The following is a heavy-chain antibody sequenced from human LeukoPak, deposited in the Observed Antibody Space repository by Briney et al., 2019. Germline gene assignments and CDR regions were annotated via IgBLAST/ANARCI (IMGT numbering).Heavy chain of an antibody. CDR1: GFTFSTYS. CDR2: ISSSTSTI. Sequence: GGSLRLSCAASGFTFSTYSMNWVRQAPGKGLEWVSYISSSTSTIYYADSVKGRFTISRDNAKNSLYLQMNSLRAEDTAVYYCARGGGSYGHDAFDIWGQGTMFTVSS. CDR3: ARGGGSYGHDAFDI. V-gene: IGHV3-48*01. J-gene: IGHJ3*02. D-gene: IGHD3-16*01.